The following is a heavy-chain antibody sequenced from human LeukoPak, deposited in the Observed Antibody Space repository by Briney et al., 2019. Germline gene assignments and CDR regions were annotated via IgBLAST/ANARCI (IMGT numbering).Heavy chain of an antibody. CDR2: INHNGST. D-gene: IGHD2-2*01. CDR1: GGSFSGYY. J-gene: IGHJ4*02. V-gene: IGHV4-34*01. Sequence: SETLSLTCAVYGGSFSGYYWSWIRQPPGKGLEWIGEINHNGSTNYNPSLKSRVTISVDTSKNQFSLKLSSVTAADTAVYYCARGPEYQLPLYYFDYWGQGTLVTVSS. CDR3: ARGPEYQLPLYYFDY.